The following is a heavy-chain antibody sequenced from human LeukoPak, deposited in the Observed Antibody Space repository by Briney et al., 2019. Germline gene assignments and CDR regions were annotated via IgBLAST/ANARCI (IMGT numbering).Heavy chain of an antibody. J-gene: IGHJ4*02. D-gene: IGHD3-10*01. CDR1: GFTISNYW. V-gene: IGHV3-7*03. Sequence: GSLRLSCAASGFTISNYWMSWVRQAPGKGLEWVANIKQDGSEKYYVDSVKGRFTISRDNAKNSLYLQMNSLRAEDTAVYYCASSVLSFGDYWGQGILVTVSS. CDR2: IKQDGSEK. CDR3: ASSVLSFGDY.